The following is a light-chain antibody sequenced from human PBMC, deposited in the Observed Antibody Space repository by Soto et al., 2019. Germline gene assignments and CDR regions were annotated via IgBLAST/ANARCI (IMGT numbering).Light chain of an antibody. Sequence: EIVMTQSPATLSVSPGETAALSCRASQSVSNNLAWYQQKPGQPPRLLIYGASTRATGIPARFSGSGSGTDFTLIISSLQSEDFAVYYCQQYYEWVTFGGGTKVEIK. V-gene: IGKV3-15*01. CDR1: QSVSNN. CDR3: QQYYEWVT. CDR2: GAS. J-gene: IGKJ4*01.